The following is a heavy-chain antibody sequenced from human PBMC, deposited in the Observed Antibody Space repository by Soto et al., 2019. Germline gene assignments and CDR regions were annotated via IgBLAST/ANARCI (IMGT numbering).Heavy chain of an antibody. CDR1: GYTFTSYA. V-gene: IGHV1-3*01. CDR3: ARDAGGMDV. Sequence: QVQLVQSGAEVKKPGASVKISCKTSGYTFTSYALHWVRQAPGQRLEWMGWINAGNGNTKYSQKFQGRVIITRDTSASTADMERRSLRSEDTAVYYCARDAGGMDVWGQGTTVTVSS. CDR2: INAGNGNT. J-gene: IGHJ6*02.